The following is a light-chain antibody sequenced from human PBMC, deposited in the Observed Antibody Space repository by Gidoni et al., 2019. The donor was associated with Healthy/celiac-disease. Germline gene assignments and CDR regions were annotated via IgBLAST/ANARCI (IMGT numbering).Light chain of an antibody. CDR1: SSDVGGYNY. J-gene: IGLJ2*01. Sequence: HSALPQPRPVSGSPGQSVTISCPETSSDVGGYNYVSWYQQHQGKAPKLMIYDVSKRPSGVPDRFSGSKSGNTASLTISGLQAEDEADYYCCSYAGSYTVFGGGTKLTVL. CDR3: CSYAGSYTV. CDR2: DVS. V-gene: IGLV2-11*01.